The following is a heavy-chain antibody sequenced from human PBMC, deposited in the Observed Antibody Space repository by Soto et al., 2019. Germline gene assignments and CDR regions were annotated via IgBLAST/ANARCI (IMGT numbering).Heavy chain of an antibody. Sequence: ASVKVSCKASGYTYISYSMHWVRQAPGQRLEWMGWINVGNGSTSYAQNLQGRVTIYRDTSTSTVYMELSSLTSEDTAVYYCARDRVIAAAGTLNWFDPWGQGTLVTVSS. CDR3: ARDRVIAAAGTLNWFDP. D-gene: IGHD6-13*01. J-gene: IGHJ5*02. V-gene: IGHV1-3*01. CDR2: INVGNGST. CDR1: GYTYISYS.